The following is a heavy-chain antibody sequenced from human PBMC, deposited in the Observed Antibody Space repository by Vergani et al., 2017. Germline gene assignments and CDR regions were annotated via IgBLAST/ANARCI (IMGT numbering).Heavy chain of an antibody. Sequence: EVRLVESGGGLVLPGGSLRLSCAASGFTFSNSAVSWVRQAPGRGLAWVSSISGPGLSTYYADSVKGRFSISRDNAKNSLYLQMNSLRAEDTAVYYCARLRGEFQVLYYFDYWGQGTLVTVSS. D-gene: IGHD3-10*01. CDR2: ISGPGLST. CDR3: ARLRGEFQVLYYFDY. J-gene: IGHJ4*02. V-gene: IGHV3-23*04. CDR1: GFTFSNSA.